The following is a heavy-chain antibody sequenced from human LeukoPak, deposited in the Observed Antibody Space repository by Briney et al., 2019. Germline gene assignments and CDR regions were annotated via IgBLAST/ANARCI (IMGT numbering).Heavy chain of an antibody. CDR3: GSMAYCGGDCYSWDDAFDI. Sequence: ASVKVSFTASGYTFTGYYMHWVRQAPGQGLEWMGRINPNSGGTNYAQKFQGRVTMTRDTSISTAYMELSRLRSDDTAVYYCGSMAYCGGDCYSWDDAFDIWGQGTMVTVSS. J-gene: IGHJ3*02. CDR2: INPNSGGT. CDR1: GYTFTGYY. D-gene: IGHD2-21*02. V-gene: IGHV1-2*06.